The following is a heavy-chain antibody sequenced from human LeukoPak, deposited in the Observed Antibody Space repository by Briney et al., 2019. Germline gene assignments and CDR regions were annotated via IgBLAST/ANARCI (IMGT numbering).Heavy chain of an antibody. D-gene: IGHD3-22*01. CDR3: AITGGYSSGYYFDY. CDR1: EGTFSSYA. CDR2: IIPIFGIA. Sequence: SVKVSCKASEGTFSSYAISWVRQAPGQGLEWMGRIIPIFGIANYAQKFQGRVTITADKSTSTAYMELSSLRSEDTAVYYCAITGGYSSGYYFDYWGQGTLVTVSS. J-gene: IGHJ4*02. V-gene: IGHV1-69*04.